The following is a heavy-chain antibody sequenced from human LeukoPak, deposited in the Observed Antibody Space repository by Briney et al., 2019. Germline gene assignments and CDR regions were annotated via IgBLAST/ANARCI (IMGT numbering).Heavy chain of an antibody. V-gene: IGHV1-69*06. CDR3: ARGPAYCGGDCYGLGYYYYMDV. CDR2: ITPIFGTA. CDR1: GGTFSSYA. Sequence: GASVKVSCKASGGTFSSYAISWVRQAPGQGLEWMGGITPIFGTANYAQKFQGRVTITADKSTSTAYVELTSLRSEDTAVYYCARGPAYCGGDCYGLGYYYYMDVWGKGTTVTVSS. J-gene: IGHJ6*03. D-gene: IGHD2-21*02.